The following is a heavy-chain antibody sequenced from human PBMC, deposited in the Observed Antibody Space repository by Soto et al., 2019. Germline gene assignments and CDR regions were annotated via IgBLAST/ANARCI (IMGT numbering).Heavy chain of an antibody. V-gene: IGHV4-59*01. CDR3: ARDRSYYGMDV. CDR1: GGSISSYY. CDR2: IFHSGST. J-gene: IGHJ6*02. Sequence: SETLSLTCTVSGGSISSYYWSWIRQPPGKGLEWIGYIFHSGSTDYNPSLKSRVTISVDTSKSRFSLKLSSVTAADTAVYYCARDRSYYGMDVWGQGTTVTVS.